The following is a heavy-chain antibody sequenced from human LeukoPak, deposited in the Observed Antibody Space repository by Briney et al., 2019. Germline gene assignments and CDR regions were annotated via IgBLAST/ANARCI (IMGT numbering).Heavy chain of an antibody. V-gene: IGHV1-18*01. D-gene: IGHD3-16*02. CDR1: GHALTELS. J-gene: IGHJ4*02. CDR2: ISAYNADT. Sequence: GASVKVSCKVSGHALTELSMYWVRQAPGKGLEWMGWISAYNADTNYAQKLQGRVAMTTDTSTNTAHMELRSLTSDDTAVYYCAREPSIWGRYHALDYWGQGTLVTVSS. CDR3: AREPSIWGRYHALDY.